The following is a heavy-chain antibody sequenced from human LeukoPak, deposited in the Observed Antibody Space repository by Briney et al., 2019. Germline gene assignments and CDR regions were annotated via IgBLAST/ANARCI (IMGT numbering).Heavy chain of an antibody. J-gene: IGHJ4*02. Sequence: SETLSLTCTVSGGSIRGYYWSWIRQAPGKGLDWIAFIHYTGSTNYNPSLKSRVTISVDTSNNQFSLNLRSVTAADTAVYYCARGRKYTSGYRVTELGSGYSDYWGQGTLVTVSS. CDR3: ARGRKYTSGYRVTELGSGYSDY. CDR1: GGSIRGYY. CDR2: IHYTGST. V-gene: IGHV4-59*01. D-gene: IGHD5-18*01.